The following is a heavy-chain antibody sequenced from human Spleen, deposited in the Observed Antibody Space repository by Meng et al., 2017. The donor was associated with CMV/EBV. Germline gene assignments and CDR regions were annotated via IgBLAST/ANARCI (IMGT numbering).Heavy chain of an antibody. CDR2: ISGSGGST. V-gene: IGHV3-23*01. CDR1: GFTFSSFA. CDR3: AREAWSSDFDY. J-gene: IGHJ4*02. Sequence: LSCAASGFTFSSFAMSWVRQAPGKGLEWVSAISGSGGSTYYADSVKGRFTISRDNAKNSLYLQMNSLRAEDTAVYYCAREAWSSDFDYWGQGTLVTVSS. D-gene: IGHD3-10*01.